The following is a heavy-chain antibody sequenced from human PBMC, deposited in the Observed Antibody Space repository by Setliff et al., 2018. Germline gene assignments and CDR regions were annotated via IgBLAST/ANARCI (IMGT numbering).Heavy chain of an antibody. V-gene: IGHV3-72*01. CDR1: GFSFSDHS. J-gene: IGHJ4*02. CDR3: AKTQFGSGSYFYDY. CDR2: TRNKVSSYIT. D-gene: IGHD3-10*01. Sequence: PGGSLRLSCATSGFSFSDHSMDWVRQAPGKGLEWVGRTRNKVSSYITQYAASVKGRFTISRDDSTNSLFLQMSSLKTDDTAVYYCAKTQFGSGSYFYDYWGQGTLVTVS.